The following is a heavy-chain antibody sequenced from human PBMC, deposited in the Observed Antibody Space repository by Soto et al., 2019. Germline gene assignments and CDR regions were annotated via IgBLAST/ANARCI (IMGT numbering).Heavy chain of an antibody. D-gene: IGHD6-13*01. V-gene: IGHV1-69*08. CDR1: GGTFSSYT. CDR3: ARDRIAPADTPLMDV. CDR2: IIPIFGIT. Sequence: QVQLVQSGTEVKKPGSSVKVSCKASGGTFSSYTISWVRQAPGQGLEWMGRIIPIFGITNYAQKFQGRVTITADKSTSTAYMELSSLRSEDTAVYYCARDRIAPADTPLMDVWGQGTTVTVSS. J-gene: IGHJ6*02.